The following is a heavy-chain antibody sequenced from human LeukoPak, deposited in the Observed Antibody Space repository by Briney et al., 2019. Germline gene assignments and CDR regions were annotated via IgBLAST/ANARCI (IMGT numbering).Heavy chain of an antibody. CDR1: GFTFGSYA. CDR2: ISDSGGST. J-gene: IGHJ4*02. V-gene: IGHV3-23*01. Sequence: GGSLRLSCAASGFTFGSYAMSWVRQAPGKGLEWVSAISDSGGSTYYADSVKGRFTTSRDNSKNTLCLQMTSLRAEDTAVYYCAKEKYSNGFFDYWGQGTLVTVSS. CDR3: AKEKYSNGFFDY. D-gene: IGHD5-18*01.